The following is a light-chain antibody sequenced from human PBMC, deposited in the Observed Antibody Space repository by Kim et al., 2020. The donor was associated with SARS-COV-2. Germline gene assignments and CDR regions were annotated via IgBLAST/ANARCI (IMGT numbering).Light chain of an antibody. V-gene: IGLV3-1*01. Sequence: ESPGQTARITCSGDKLGDKYSCWYQQKPGQSPVLVIYQDSKRPSGIPERFSGSNSGNTATLTISGTQAMDEADYYCQAWDSSTVVFGGGTQLTVL. J-gene: IGLJ2*01. CDR3: QAWDSSTVV. CDR2: QDS. CDR1: KLGDKY.